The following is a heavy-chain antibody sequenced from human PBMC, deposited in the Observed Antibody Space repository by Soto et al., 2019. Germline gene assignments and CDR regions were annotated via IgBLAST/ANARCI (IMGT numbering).Heavy chain of an antibody. J-gene: IGHJ6*02. V-gene: IGHV3-15*01. CDR3: ARYYYDSSGYDGTDV. D-gene: IGHD3-22*01. CDR1: GFTFSNAW. Sequence: LRLSCAASGFTFSNAWMSWVRQAPGKGLEWVGRIKSKTDGGTTDYAAPVKGRFTISRDDSKNTLYLQMNSLKDEDRAVYYCARYYYDSSGYDGTDVWGQGTTVTVSS. CDR2: IKSKTDGGTT.